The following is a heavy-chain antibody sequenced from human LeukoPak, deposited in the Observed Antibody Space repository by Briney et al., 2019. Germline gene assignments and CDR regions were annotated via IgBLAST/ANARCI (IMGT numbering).Heavy chain of an antibody. CDR1: GGSFSGYY. J-gene: IGHJ6*04. V-gene: IGHV4-34*01. CDR3: ARRLLWFGSMDV. D-gene: IGHD3-10*01. CDR2: INHSGST. Sequence: SETLSLTCAVYGGSFSGYYWSWIRQPPGKGLEWIGEINHSGSTNYNPSLKSRVAISVDTSKNQFSLKLSSVTAADTAVYYCARRLLWFGSMDVWGKGITVTISS.